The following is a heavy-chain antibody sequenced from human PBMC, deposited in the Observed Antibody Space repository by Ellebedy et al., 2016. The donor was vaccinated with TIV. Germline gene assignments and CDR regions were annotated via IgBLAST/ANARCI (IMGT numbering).Heavy chain of an antibody. CDR3: TTELGYCSGGSCYANDY. Sequence: GESLKISXAASGFTFSNAWMSWVRQAPGKGLEWVGRIKSKTDGGTTDYAAPVKGRFTISRDDSKNTLYLQMNSLKTEDTAVYYCTTELGYCSGGSCYANDYWGQGTLVTVSS. J-gene: IGHJ4*02. V-gene: IGHV3-15*01. D-gene: IGHD2-15*01. CDR1: GFTFSNAW. CDR2: IKSKTDGGTT.